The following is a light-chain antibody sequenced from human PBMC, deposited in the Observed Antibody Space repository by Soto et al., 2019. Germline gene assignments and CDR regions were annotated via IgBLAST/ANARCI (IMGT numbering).Light chain of an antibody. CDR3: QQYNDWLT. CDR2: GAS. Sequence: ETVMTQSPATLSVSPGERATLSCRASQSVSGNLAWYQQKPGQAPRLLIYGASTRATGIPARFSGSGSGTEFTLTITSLQSEDFAIYYCQQYNDWLTFGQGTRLEIK. CDR1: QSVSGN. J-gene: IGKJ5*01. V-gene: IGKV3-15*01.